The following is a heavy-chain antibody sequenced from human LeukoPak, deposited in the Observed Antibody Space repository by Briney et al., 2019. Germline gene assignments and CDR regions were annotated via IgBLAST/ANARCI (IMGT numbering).Heavy chain of an antibody. Sequence: SGGSLRLSCAASAFTFSDYAMTWVRQAPGKGLEWVSAITGSGGTTCYADSVKGRFTISRDNSKNTLYLQMNSLRAEDTALYYCARGSYSYGYFGSYWGQGTLVTVSS. J-gene: IGHJ4*02. CDR3: ARGSYSYGYFGSY. V-gene: IGHV3-23*01. D-gene: IGHD5-18*01. CDR1: AFTFSDYA. CDR2: ITGSGGTT.